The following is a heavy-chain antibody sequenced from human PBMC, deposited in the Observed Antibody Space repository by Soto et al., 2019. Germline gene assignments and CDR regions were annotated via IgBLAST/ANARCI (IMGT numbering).Heavy chain of an antibody. CDR3: ARETGGPLYGMDV. Sequence: QVQLVESGGGVVQPGRSLRLSCAVSGFTFSSYGMHWVCQAPGKGLEWVAVIWYDGSNKYYADSVKGRFTISRDDSKNTLYLQLNSLTAEDTAVYYCARETGGPLYGMDVWGQGTTVTVSS. CDR2: IWYDGSNK. D-gene: IGHD7-27*01. CDR1: GFTFSSYG. V-gene: IGHV3-33*01. J-gene: IGHJ6*02.